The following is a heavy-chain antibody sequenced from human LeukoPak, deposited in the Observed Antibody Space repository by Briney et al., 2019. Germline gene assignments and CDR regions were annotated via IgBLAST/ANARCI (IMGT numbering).Heavy chain of an antibody. CDR1: GDSVSSNSAA. V-gene: IGHV6-1*01. D-gene: IGHD6-19*01. Sequence: SQTLSLTCAISGDSVSSNSAAWNWIRQSPSRGLEWLGRTYFRSKWYNDYAESVKSRITINPDTSKNQFSLQLNSVTPEDMAVYYCTRDEQWLVYFDYWGQGTLVTVSS. CDR2: TYFRSKWYN. CDR3: TRDEQWLVYFDY. J-gene: IGHJ4*02.